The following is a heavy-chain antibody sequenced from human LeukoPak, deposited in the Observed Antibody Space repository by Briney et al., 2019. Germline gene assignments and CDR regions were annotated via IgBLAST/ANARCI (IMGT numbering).Heavy chain of an antibody. V-gene: IGHV3-23*01. J-gene: IGHJ3*02. Sequence: GGSLRLSCAASGFTFSSYAMSWVRQAPGKGLEWVSAISGSGGSTYYADSVRGRFTISRDNSKNTLYLQMNSLRAEDTAVYYCASVDTAMVIPFDAFDIWGQGTMVTVSS. CDR2: ISGSGGST. CDR3: ASVDTAMVIPFDAFDI. D-gene: IGHD5-18*01. CDR1: GFTFSSYA.